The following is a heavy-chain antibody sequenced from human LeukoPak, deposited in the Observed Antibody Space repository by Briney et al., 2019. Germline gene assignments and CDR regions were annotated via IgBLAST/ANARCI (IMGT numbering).Heavy chain of an antibody. Sequence: GGSLRLSCAASGFTFSSYAMHWVRQAPGKGLEYVSAISSNGGSTYYANSVKGRFTISRDNSKNTLYLQMGSLRAEDMAVYYCARGVGENYDYWGQGTLVTVSS. CDR3: ARGVGENYDY. CDR2: ISSNGGST. J-gene: IGHJ4*02. V-gene: IGHV3-64*01. CDR1: GFTFSSYA. D-gene: IGHD2-15*01.